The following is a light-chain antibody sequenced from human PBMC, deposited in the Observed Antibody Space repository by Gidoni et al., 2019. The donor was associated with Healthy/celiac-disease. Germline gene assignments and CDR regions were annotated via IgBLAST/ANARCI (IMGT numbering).Light chain of an antibody. V-gene: IGKV3-15*01. CDR3: QQYNNWRT. J-gene: IGKJ1*01. CDR2: GAS. Sequence: EIVMTQSPATLSVSPGERATLSCRASQSVSSNLAWYQQKPCQAPRLLIYGASTRATGIPARFSGSGSGTEFTLTISRLQSEDFAVYYCQQYNNWRTFXQXTKVEIK. CDR1: QSVSSN.